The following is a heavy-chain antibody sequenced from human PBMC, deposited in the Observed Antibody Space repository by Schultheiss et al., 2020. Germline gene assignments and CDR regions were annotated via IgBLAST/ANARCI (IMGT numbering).Heavy chain of an antibody. D-gene: IGHD3-22*01. Sequence: SETLSLTCTVSGGSVSSGSYYWSWIRQPPGKGLEWIGYIYYSGSTNYNPSLKSRVTISVDTSKNQFSLKLSSVTAADTAVYYCAREYYYDSSGYLYYFDYWGQGTLVTVSS. CDR3: AREYYYDSSGYLYYFDY. CDR2: IYYSGST. CDR1: GGSVSSGSYY. V-gene: IGHV4-61*01. J-gene: IGHJ4*02.